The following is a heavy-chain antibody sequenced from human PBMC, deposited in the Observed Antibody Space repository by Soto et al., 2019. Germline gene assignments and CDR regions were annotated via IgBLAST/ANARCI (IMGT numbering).Heavy chain of an antibody. CDR3: AAGQPDSSSWYAGYDSRGLHWGYYYYYGMDV. CDR1: GFTFTSSA. CDR2: IVVGSGNT. J-gene: IGHJ6*02. Sequence: SVKVSCKASGFTFTSSAVQWVRQARGQRLEWIGWIVVGSGNTNYAQKFQERVTITRDMSTSTAYMELSSLRSEDTAVYYCAAGQPDSSSWYAGYDSRGLHWGYYYYYGMDVWGQGTTVTSP. V-gene: IGHV1-58*01. D-gene: IGHD6-13*01.